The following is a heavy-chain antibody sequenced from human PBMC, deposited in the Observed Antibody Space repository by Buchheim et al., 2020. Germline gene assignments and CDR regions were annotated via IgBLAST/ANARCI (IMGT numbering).Heavy chain of an antibody. CDR3: AKDVRNAYYYDSSGCFDY. J-gene: IGHJ4*02. CDR2: ISGSGGST. CDR1: GFTFSSYA. V-gene: IGHV3-23*01. D-gene: IGHD3-22*01. Sequence: EVQLLESGGGLVQPGGSLRLSCAASGFTFSSYAMSWVRQAPGKGLEWVSAISGSGGSTYYADSGKGRFTISRDNSKNTMYLQMNSLRAEDTAVYYCAKDVRNAYYYDSSGCFDYWGQGTL.